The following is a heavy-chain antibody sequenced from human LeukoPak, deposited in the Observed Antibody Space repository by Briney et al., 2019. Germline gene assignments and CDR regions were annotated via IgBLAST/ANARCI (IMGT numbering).Heavy chain of an antibody. V-gene: IGHV4-59*08. CDR2: VYYSGST. Sequence: SETLSLTCAVYGGSFSGYYWSWIRQPPGKGLEWIGYVYYSGSTKYNPSLKSRVTISVDTSKNQFSLKLSSVTAADTAVYYCARHAGVVVYSDYWGQGTLVTVSS. D-gene: IGHD3-22*01. CDR1: GGSFSGYY. CDR3: ARHAGVVVYSDY. J-gene: IGHJ4*02.